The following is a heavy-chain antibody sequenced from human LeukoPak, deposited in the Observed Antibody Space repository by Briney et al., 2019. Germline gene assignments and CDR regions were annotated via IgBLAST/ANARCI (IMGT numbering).Heavy chain of an antibody. CDR3: ARSRGIAAAGTLYFQH. CDR1: GGSFSGYY. D-gene: IGHD6-13*01. Sequence: PSETLSLTCAVYGGSFSGYYWSWIRQPPGKGLEWIGEINHSGSTNYNPSLKSRVTISVDTSKNQFSLKLSSVTAADTAVYYCARSRGIAAAGTLYFQHWGQGTLVTVSS. V-gene: IGHV4-34*01. J-gene: IGHJ1*01. CDR2: INHSGST.